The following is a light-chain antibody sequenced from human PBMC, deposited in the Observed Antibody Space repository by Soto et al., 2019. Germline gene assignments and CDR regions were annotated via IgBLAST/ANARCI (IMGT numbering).Light chain of an antibody. CDR1: SSNIGANP. Sequence: QSVLTQPPSASGTPGQRVTISCSGRSSNIGANPVNWYQQLPGMAPTVLIYSNNQRPSGVPDRFSGSKSGTSASLAISGLRSEDEADYYCAAWDDSLSGGVFGGGTKLTVL. V-gene: IGLV1-47*02. CDR3: AAWDDSLSGGV. CDR2: SNN. J-gene: IGLJ3*02.